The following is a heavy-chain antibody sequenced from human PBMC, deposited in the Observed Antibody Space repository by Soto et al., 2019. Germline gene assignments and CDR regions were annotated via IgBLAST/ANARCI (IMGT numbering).Heavy chain of an antibody. D-gene: IGHD6-6*01. Sequence: QVQLQESGPGLVKPSGTLSLTCTVSGDSMSSSNWWNWVRQIPGKGLQWIGESHQSGRTNYNPSLKSRVTISVDESKNRFSLDLNSVTAADTGVYFCARSEAPVLDSWGQGTLVIVSS. V-gene: IGHV4-4*02. J-gene: IGHJ4*02. CDR3: ARSEAPVLDS. CDR2: SHQSGRT. CDR1: GDSMSSSNW.